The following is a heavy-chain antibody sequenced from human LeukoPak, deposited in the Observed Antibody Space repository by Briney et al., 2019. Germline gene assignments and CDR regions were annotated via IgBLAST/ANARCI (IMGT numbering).Heavy chain of an antibody. CDR2: ISGSGGST. CDR3: AKGYNWNDYVLRAFDI. CDR1: GFTFSSYA. V-gene: IGHV3-23*01. J-gene: IGHJ3*02. Sequence: GGSLRLSCAASGFTFSSYAMSWVRQAPGKGLEWVSAISGSGGSTYYADSVKGRFTISRDNSKNTPYLQMNSLRAEDTAVYYCAKGYNWNDYVLRAFDIWGQGTMVTVSS. D-gene: IGHD1-1*01.